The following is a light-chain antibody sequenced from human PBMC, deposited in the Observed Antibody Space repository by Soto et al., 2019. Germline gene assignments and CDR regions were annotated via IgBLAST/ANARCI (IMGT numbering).Light chain of an antibody. J-gene: IGLJ1*01. V-gene: IGLV3-21*02. CDR1: NIGSKS. CDR2: DDS. Sequence: SYELTQPPSVSVAPGQTARITCGGNNIGSKSVHWYQQKPGQAPVLVVYDDSDRPSGIPERFSGSNSGNTATLTISRVEAGDEADYYCQVWDSSSDQGVFGTGIKLTVL. CDR3: QVWDSSSDQGV.